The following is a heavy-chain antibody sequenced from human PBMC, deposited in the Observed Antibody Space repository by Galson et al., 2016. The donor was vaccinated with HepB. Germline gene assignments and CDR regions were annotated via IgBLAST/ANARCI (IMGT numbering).Heavy chain of an antibody. CDR2: INPNSGGT. V-gene: IGHV1-2*04. Sequence: CKASGYSFTGYYMHWVRQAPGQGLEWMGWINPNSGGTNYAQKFQGWVTMTRDTSISTAYMELSRLRSGDSAVYYCARGSCSGGSCYAPAGYYYYYGLDVWGQGTTVTVSS. J-gene: IGHJ6*02. CDR1: GYSFTGYY. D-gene: IGHD2-15*01. CDR3: ARGSCSGGSCYAPAGYYYYYGLDV.